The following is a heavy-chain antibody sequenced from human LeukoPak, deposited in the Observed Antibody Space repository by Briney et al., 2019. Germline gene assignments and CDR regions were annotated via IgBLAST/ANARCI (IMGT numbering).Heavy chain of an antibody. CDR2: INPSGGST. CDR1: GYTFTSYY. CDR3: ARPEGGSGRTDAFYI. D-gene: IGHD3-10*01. V-gene: IGHV1-46*03. J-gene: IGHJ3*02. Sequence: ASVKVSCKASGYTFTSYYMHWVRQAPGQGLEWMGIINPSGGSTSYAQKFQDRVTMTRDTSTSTVYMELSSLRSEDTAVYYCARPEGGSGRTDAFYIWGQGTMVTVSS.